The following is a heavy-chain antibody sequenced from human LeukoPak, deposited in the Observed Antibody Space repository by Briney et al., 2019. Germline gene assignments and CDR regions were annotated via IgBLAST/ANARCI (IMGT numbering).Heavy chain of an antibody. CDR2: IYSGGST. CDR1: GFTVSSNY. CDR3: AREWTGFDY. Sequence: GGSLRLSCAASGFTVSSNYMTWVRQAPGKGLEWVSVIYSGGSTYYADSVKARFIISRDNSKNTLYLQMNSLRAEDTAVYYCAREWTGFDYWGQGTLVTVSS. J-gene: IGHJ4*02. V-gene: IGHV3-66*01. D-gene: IGHD3/OR15-3a*01.